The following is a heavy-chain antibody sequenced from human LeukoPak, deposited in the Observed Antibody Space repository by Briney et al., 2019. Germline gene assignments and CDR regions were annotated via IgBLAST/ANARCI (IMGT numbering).Heavy chain of an antibody. J-gene: IGHJ4*02. CDR2: IYTSGST. CDR1: GGSISSYY. CDR3: ARATPYYYDSSGRRYYFDY. Sequence: SETLSLTCTVSGGSISSYYWSWIRQPARKGLEWIGRIYTSGSTNYNPSLKSRVTMSVDTSKNQFSLKLSSVTAADTAVYYCARATPYYYDSSGRRYYFDYWGQGTLVTVSS. V-gene: IGHV4-4*07. D-gene: IGHD3-22*01.